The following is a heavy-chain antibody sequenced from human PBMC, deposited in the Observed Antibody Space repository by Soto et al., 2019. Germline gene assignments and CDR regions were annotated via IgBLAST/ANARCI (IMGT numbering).Heavy chain of an antibody. Sequence: ASVKVSCKASGYTFTGYYMHWVRQAPGQGLEWMGWINPNSGGTNYAQKFQGWVTMTRDTSISTAYMELSRLRSDGTAVYYCASSPRGGSYYSWFDPWGQGTLVTVSS. CDR1: GYTFTGYY. D-gene: IGHD1-26*01. V-gene: IGHV1-2*04. CDR2: INPNSGGT. CDR3: ASSPRGGSYYSWFDP. J-gene: IGHJ5*02.